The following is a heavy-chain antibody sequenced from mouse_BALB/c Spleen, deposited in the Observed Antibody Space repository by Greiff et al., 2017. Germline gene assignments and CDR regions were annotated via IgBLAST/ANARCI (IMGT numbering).Heavy chain of an antibody. CDR3: ARPDGYLYYYAMDY. CDR2: IWAGGST. Sequence: QVQLKQSGPGLVAPSQSLSITCTVSGFSLTSYGVHWVRQPPGKGLEWLGVIWAGGSTNYNSALMSRLSISKDNSKSQVFLKMNSLQTDDTAMYYRARPDGYLYYYAMDYWGQGTSVTVSS. V-gene: IGHV2-9*02. D-gene: IGHD2-3*01. J-gene: IGHJ4*01. CDR1: GFSLTSYG.